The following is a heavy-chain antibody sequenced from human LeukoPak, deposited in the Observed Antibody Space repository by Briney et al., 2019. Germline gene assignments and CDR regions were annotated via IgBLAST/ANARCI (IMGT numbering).Heavy chain of an antibody. V-gene: IGHV3-30-3*01. CDR3: AREWELDVDY. CDR2: ISYDGSNK. J-gene: IGHJ4*02. D-gene: IGHD1-26*01. CDR1: GFTFSSYA. Sequence: PGGSLRLSCAASGFTFSSYAMHWVRQAPGKGLEWVAVISYDGSNKYYADSVKGRFTISRDNSKNTLYLQMNSLRAEDTAVYYCAREWELDVDYWGQGTLVTVSS.